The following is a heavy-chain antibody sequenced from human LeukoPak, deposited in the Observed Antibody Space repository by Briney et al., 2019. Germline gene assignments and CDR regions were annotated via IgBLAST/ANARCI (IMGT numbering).Heavy chain of an antibody. V-gene: IGHV4-31*03. CDR2: ISHSGSP. J-gene: IGHJ4*02. Sequence: SETLSLTCTVSGGSIASGGNYWTWIPQHPGEGLEWIRYISHSGSPYYNPSLKSRVIISLDTSKNQFSLQLTSVTAADTAVYYCARYYCAGSYGPGVDCWGRGTLVPVSS. CDR1: GGSIASGGNY. CDR3: ARYYCAGSYGPGVDC. D-gene: IGHD2-21*01.